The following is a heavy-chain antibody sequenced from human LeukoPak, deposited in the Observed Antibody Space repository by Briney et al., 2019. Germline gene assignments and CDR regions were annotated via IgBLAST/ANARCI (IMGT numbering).Heavy chain of an antibody. CDR2: IYYSGST. D-gene: IGHD5-24*01. CDR1: GGSISSYY. J-gene: IGHJ4*02. Sequence: PSETLSLTCTVSGGSISSYYWSWIRQPPGKGLEWIGYIYYSGSTNYNPSLKSRVTISVDTSKNQFSLKLSSVTAADTAVYYCARGEDVEIPGYYSDYCGQGTLVTVSS. V-gene: IGHV4-59*01. CDR3: ARGEDVEIPGYYSDY.